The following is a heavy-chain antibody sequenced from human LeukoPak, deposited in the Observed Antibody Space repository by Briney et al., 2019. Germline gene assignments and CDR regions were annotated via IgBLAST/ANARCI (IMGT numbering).Heavy chain of an antibody. V-gene: IGHV3-48*01. CDR2: ISSSSSTI. D-gene: IGHD5-18*01. J-gene: IGHJ4*02. Sequence: GGSLRLSCAASGFTFSSYSMNWVRQAPGKGLEWVSYISSSSSTIYYADSVKGRFTISRDNAKNSLYLQMNSLRAEDTAVYYCARDGLSGYSYGFCDYWGQGTLVTVSS. CDR1: GFTFSSYS. CDR3: ARDGLSGYSYGFCDY.